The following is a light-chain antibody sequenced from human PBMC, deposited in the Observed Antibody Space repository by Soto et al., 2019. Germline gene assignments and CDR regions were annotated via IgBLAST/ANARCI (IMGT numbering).Light chain of an antibody. CDR3: QQYDNLPWT. CDR2: AVS. J-gene: IGKJ1*01. V-gene: IGKV1-33*01. Sequence: DIQMTQSPSSLSASVGDRVTITCQASQDITNFLNWYQQKPGKAPKLLIYAVSNLETGVPSRFSGRGSGTDFTFTISSLQPEDIATYYCQQYDNLPWTFGQGTKVEIK. CDR1: QDITNF.